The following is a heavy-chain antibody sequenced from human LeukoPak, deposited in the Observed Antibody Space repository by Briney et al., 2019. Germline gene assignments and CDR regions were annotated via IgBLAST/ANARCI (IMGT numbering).Heavy chain of an antibody. V-gene: IGHV3-7*01. J-gene: IGHJ4*02. CDR1: GFTFSSYW. CDR3: ARGRGVRGVISDY. CDR2: IKQDGSEK. Sequence: PGGSLRLSCAASGFTFSSYWMSWVRQAPGKGLEWVANIKQDGSEKSYVDSVKGRFTISRDNAKNSLYLQMNSLRAEDTAVYYCARGRGVRGVISDYWGQGTLVTVSS. D-gene: IGHD3-10*01.